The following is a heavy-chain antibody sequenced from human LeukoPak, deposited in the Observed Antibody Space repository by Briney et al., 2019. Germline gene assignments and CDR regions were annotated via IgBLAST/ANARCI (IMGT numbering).Heavy chain of an antibody. CDR1: GGTFSSYA. CDR2: IIPIFGTA. Sequence: GASVTVSCKASGGTFSSYAISWVRQAPGQGLGWMGGIIPIFGTANYAQKFQGRVTITADKSTSTAYMELSSLRSEDTAVYYCARGEMATISGAYYYYYMDVWGKGTTVTVSS. J-gene: IGHJ6*03. D-gene: IGHD5-24*01. V-gene: IGHV1-69*06. CDR3: ARGEMATISGAYYYYYMDV.